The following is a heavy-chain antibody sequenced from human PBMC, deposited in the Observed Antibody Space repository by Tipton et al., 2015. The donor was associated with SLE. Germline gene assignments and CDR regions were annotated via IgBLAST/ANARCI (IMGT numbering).Heavy chain of an antibody. D-gene: IGHD6-13*01. CDR1: GFTFSSYA. Sequence: QVQLVQSGGGVVQPGRSLRLSCAASGFTFSSYAMHWVRQAPGKGLEWVAVISYDGSNKYYADSVKGRFTISRDNSKNTLYLQMNSLRAEDTAVYYCARPLAAAGPYFDYWGQGTLVTVSS. CDR3: ARPLAAAGPYFDY. CDR2: ISYDGSNK. V-gene: IGHV3-30-3*01. J-gene: IGHJ4*02.